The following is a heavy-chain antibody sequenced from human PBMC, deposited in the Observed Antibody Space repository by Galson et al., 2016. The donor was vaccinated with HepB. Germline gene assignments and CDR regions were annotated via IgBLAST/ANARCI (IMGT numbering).Heavy chain of an antibody. V-gene: IGHV5-51*01. CDR3: ATLGDKVTRVGYHNGVDV. CDR2: ISPGDSDT. CDR1: AFSFNRPW. J-gene: IGHJ6*02. D-gene: IGHD4-23*01. Sequence: QSGAEVKKPGESLRISCKGSAFSFNRPWIAWVRQMPGKGLEWMGIISPGDSDTKYSPSFQGQVTMSVENSIHVAYLQWSSVKASDTAIYYCATLGDKVTRVGYHNGVDVWGPGTTVIVSS.